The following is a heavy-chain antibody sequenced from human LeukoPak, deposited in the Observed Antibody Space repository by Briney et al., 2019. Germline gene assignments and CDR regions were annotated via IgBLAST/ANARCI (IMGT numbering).Heavy chain of an antibody. J-gene: IGHJ4*02. Sequence: GGSLRLSCAASGFTFSSYAMSWVRQAPGKGLEWVSAISGSGGSTYYADSVKGRFTISRDNSKNTLYLQMNSLRAEDTAVYYCAKRKPYDFWSGYYEDYFDYWGQGTLVTVSS. CDR2: ISGSGGST. CDR1: GFTFSSYA. CDR3: AKRKPYDFWSGYYEDYFDY. D-gene: IGHD3-3*01. V-gene: IGHV3-23*01.